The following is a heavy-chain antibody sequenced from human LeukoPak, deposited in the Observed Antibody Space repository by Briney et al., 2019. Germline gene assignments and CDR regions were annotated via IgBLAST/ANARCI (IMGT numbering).Heavy chain of an antibody. Sequence: PGGSLRLSCAASGFTFSSYAMSWVRQAPGKGLEWVSSISGGGSITYYADSVKGRFTISRDNSKNTQYLQMNSLRAEDTAVYYCARKGVRDHGDYYSYYGMDVWGQGTTVSVSS. D-gene: IGHD1-1*01. J-gene: IGHJ6*02. CDR3: ARKGVRDHGDYYSYYGMDV. CDR1: GFTFSSYA. V-gene: IGHV3-23*01. CDR2: ISGGGSIT.